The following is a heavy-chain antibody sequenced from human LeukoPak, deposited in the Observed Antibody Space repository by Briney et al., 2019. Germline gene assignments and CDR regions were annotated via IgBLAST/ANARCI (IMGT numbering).Heavy chain of an antibody. D-gene: IGHD3-22*01. J-gene: IGHJ4*02. CDR1: GFTFSSYW. Sequence: GGSLRLSCAASGFTFSSYWMHWVRHAPGKGLVWVSRINSDGSSTSYADSVKGRFTISRDNAKNTLYLQMNSLRAEDTAVYYCARDLFTYYYDSSGYYNWGQGTLVTVSS. V-gene: IGHV3-74*01. CDR2: INSDGSST. CDR3: ARDLFTYYYDSSGYYN.